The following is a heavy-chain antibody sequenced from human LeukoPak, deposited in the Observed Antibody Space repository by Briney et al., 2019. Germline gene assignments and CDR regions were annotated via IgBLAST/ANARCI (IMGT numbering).Heavy chain of an antibody. J-gene: IGHJ4*02. V-gene: IGHV1-18*01. Sequence: ASVKVSCKASGYTFTSYGISWVRQAPGQGLGWMGWISAYNGNTNYAQKLQGRVTMTTDTSTSTAYMELRSLRSDDTAVYYCARESHLDTAMYYWGQGTLVTVSS. CDR3: ARESHLDTAMYY. CDR1: GYTFTSYG. D-gene: IGHD5-18*01. CDR2: ISAYNGNT.